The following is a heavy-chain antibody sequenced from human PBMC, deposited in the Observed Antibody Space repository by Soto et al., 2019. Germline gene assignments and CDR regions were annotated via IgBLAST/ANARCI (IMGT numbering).Heavy chain of an antibody. J-gene: IGHJ4*02. CDR1: RGSFNDYY. V-gene: IGHV4-34*01. CDR3: ARGSRRGLDY. CDR2: INHSGST. D-gene: IGHD3-16*01. Sequence: SETLSLICAVQRGSFNDYYWGWIRQPPGKGLEWIGEINHSGSTTYNPSLMSRVTISVDTSKNQFSLKLNSVTAVDTAVYYCARGSRRGLDYWGQGTVVTVSS.